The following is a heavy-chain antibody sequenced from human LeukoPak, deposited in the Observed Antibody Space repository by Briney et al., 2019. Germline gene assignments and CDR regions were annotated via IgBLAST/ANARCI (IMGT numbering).Heavy chain of an antibody. CDR3: ARGTSGYSYG. Sequence: SGTLSLTCTVSGGSLSSYYWSWIRQPPGKGLEWIGYIYYSGSTINNPSLKCRVTISIDTSKNQFSLNLSSVTAADTAVYYWARGTSGYSYGWGQGTLVTVSS. CDR2: IYYSGST. V-gene: IGHV4-59*01. CDR1: GGSLSSYY. D-gene: IGHD5-18*01. J-gene: IGHJ4*02.